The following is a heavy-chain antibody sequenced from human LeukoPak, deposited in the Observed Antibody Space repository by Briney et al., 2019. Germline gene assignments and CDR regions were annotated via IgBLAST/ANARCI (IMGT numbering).Heavy chain of an antibody. D-gene: IGHD3-16*01. J-gene: IGHJ4*02. Sequence: SETLSLTCTVSGGSISSYYWNWIRQPAGKGLEWIGRIYTGGTTNYNPSLKSRVTMSVDTSKNQFSLKLSFVTAADTAVCYWSRGYGWGSTVEDWGQGTLVTVSS. CDR2: IYTGGTT. CDR3: SRGYGWGSTVED. V-gene: IGHV4-4*07. CDR1: GGSISSYY.